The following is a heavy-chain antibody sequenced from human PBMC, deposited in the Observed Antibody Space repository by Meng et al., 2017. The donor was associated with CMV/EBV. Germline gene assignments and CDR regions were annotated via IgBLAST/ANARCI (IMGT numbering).Heavy chain of an antibody. Sequence: SGPGLGKPYQTLSLTCTVSGGSISSGSYYWSWIRQPAGKGLEWIGRIYTSGSTNYNPSLKSRVTISVDTSKNQFSLKLSSVTAADTAVYYCAREVVVITPYNWFDPWGQGTLVTVSS. CDR3: AREVVVITPYNWFDP. V-gene: IGHV4-61*02. CDR1: GGSISSGSYY. J-gene: IGHJ5*02. CDR2: IYTSGST. D-gene: IGHD3-22*01.